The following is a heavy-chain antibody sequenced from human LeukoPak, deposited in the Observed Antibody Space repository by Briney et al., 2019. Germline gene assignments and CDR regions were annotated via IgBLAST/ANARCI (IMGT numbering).Heavy chain of an antibody. CDR1: GGSLSGYY. Sequence: SETLSLTRAVYGGSLSGYYWSWIRQPPGKGLQWIGEINHSGSIKNNASLKSRVTISIDTSKNQFSLKLSSVTAADTAVYYCARGLSRLPPGGYWGQGTLVTVSS. V-gene: IGHV4-34*01. CDR3: ARGLSRLPPGGY. CDR2: INHSGSI. J-gene: IGHJ4*02. D-gene: IGHD2-15*01.